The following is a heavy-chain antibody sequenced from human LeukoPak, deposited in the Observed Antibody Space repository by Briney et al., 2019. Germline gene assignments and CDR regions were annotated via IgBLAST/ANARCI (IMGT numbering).Heavy chain of an antibody. Sequence: SETLSLTCTVSGGSIGSYHWNWIRQPPGKGLEWIGCIDYSGSTSYNPSLKSRVTMSVDTSTNKFSLKLSSVTAADTAVYYCARQALGWPTYFDYWGQGTLVNVPS. J-gene: IGHJ4*02. V-gene: IGHV4-59*08. CDR3: ARQALGWPTYFDY. D-gene: IGHD6-19*01. CDR1: GGSIGSYH. CDR2: IDYSGST.